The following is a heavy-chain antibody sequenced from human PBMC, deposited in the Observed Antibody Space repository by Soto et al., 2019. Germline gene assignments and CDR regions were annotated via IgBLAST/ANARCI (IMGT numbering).Heavy chain of an antibody. CDR2: IHPNGGDT. Sequence: ASLKVSCKASGYPFIDSYLHWVRQAPGQGLEWMGWIHPNGGDTISAQKFQGRVTITRDTSASTAYMELGSLRSEDTAVYYCASSENEYSSGWYSWGQGTLVTVSS. CDR3: ASSENEYSSGWYS. D-gene: IGHD6-19*01. J-gene: IGHJ4*02. V-gene: IGHV1-2*02. CDR1: GYPFIDSY.